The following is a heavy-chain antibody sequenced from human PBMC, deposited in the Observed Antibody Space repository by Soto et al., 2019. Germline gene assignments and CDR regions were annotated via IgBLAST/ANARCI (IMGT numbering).Heavy chain of an antibody. CDR1: GFTFSSYW. V-gene: IGHV3-7*01. J-gene: IGHJ4*02. CDR2: IKQDGSEK. Sequence: GGSLRLSCAASGFTFSSYWMSWVRQAPGKGLEWVANIKQDGSEKYYVDSVKGRFTISRDNAKNSLYLQMNSLRAEDTAVYYCATYYNYDFWSGYYTGGDYWGQGTLVTVSS. CDR3: ATYYNYDFWSGYYTGGDY. D-gene: IGHD3-3*01.